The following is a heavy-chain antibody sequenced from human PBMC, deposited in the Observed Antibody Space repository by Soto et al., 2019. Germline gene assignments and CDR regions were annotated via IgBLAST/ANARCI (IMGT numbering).Heavy chain of an antibody. D-gene: IGHD3-22*01. Sequence: SETLSLTCTVSGGSISSGGYYWSWIRQHPGKGLEWIGYIYYSGSTYYNPSLKSRVTISVDTSKNQFSLKLSSVTAADTAVYYCATQSRVYDSSGYIDYWGQGTLVTVSS. J-gene: IGHJ4*02. V-gene: IGHV4-31*03. CDR2: IYYSGST. CDR3: ATQSRVYDSSGYIDY. CDR1: GGSISSGGYY.